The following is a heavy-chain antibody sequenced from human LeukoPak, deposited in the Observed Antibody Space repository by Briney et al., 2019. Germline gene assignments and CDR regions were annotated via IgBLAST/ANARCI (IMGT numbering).Heavy chain of an antibody. CDR3: ARDSSSWGNYGMDV. V-gene: IGHV1-2*02. Sequence: ASVKVSCKASGYTFTGYYMHWVRQAPGQGLEWMGWINPNSGGTNYAQKFQGRVTMTRDTSISTAYMELSRLRSEDTAVYYCARDSSSWGNYGMDVWGQGTTVTVSS. J-gene: IGHJ6*02. CDR1: GYTFTGYY. CDR2: INPNSGGT. D-gene: IGHD6-13*01.